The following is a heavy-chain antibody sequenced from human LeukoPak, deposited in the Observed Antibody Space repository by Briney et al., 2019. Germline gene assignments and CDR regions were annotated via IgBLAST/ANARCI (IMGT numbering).Heavy chain of an antibody. CDR1: GGTFSSYA. CDR2: IIPIFGTA. J-gene: IGHJ6*02. CDR3: AADYRNYYYYGMDV. D-gene: IGHD3-16*01. Sequence: ASVKVSCKASGGTFSSYAISWVRQAPGQGLEWMGGIIPIFGTANYAQKFQERVTITRDMSTSTAYMGLSSLRSEDTAVYYCAADYRNYYYYGMDVWGQGTTVTVSS. V-gene: IGHV1-69*05.